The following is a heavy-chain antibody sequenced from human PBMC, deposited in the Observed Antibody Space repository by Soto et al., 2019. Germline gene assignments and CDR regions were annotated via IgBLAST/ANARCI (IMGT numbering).Heavy chain of an antibody. CDR3: LKYTTSPDRTAAAW. Sequence: PGGSLRLSCAASGFTFSSSGMSWVRQTPGKGLEWVSAIAGGDSSTYYADSVKGRFTISRDHSKNILYLQMNSLRAEDTAVFYCLKYTTSPDRTAAAWRGPGTLVTVSS. CDR2: IAGGDSST. D-gene: IGHD6-13*01. J-gene: IGHJ4*02. V-gene: IGHV3-23*01. CDR1: GFTFSSSG.